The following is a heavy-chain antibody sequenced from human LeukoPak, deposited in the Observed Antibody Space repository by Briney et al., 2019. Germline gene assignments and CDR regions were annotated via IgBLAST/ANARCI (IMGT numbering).Heavy chain of an antibody. J-gene: IGHJ5*01. Sequence: SETLSLTCAVSGGSISSGGYYWSWIRHHPGKGLEWIGYIYYSGSTYHNPSLKSRVTISVDTSKNQFSLKLSSVTAADAAVYYCARVDSSNWYGYWGQGILVTVSS. D-gene: IGHD6-13*01. CDR1: GGSISSGGYY. CDR3: ARVDSSNWYGY. CDR2: IYYSGST. V-gene: IGHV4-31*11.